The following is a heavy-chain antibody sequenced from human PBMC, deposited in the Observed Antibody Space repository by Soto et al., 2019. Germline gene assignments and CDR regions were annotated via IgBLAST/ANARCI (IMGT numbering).Heavy chain of an antibody. Sequence: SVKVSCKASGGTFSSYAISWVRQAPGRGLEWMGGIIPIFGTANYAQKFQGRVTITADESTSTAYMELSSLRSEDTAVYYCARGFDTVGATTSYYYGMDVWGQGTTVTVSS. CDR1: GGTFSSYA. CDR3: ARGFDTVGATTSYYYGMDV. CDR2: IIPIFGTA. J-gene: IGHJ6*02. V-gene: IGHV1-69*13. D-gene: IGHD1-26*01.